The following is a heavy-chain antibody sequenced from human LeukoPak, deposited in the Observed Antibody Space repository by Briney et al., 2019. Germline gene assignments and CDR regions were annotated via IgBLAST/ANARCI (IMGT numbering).Heavy chain of an antibody. CDR1: GFTFSSYAM. J-gene: IGHJ3*02. D-gene: IGHD1-26*01. Sequence: GSLRLSCAASGFTFSSYAMSWVRQPPGKGLEWIGEIYHSGSTNYNLSLKSRVTISVDKSKNQFSLKLRSVTAADTAVYYCARDKFPVVGATGDDGFDIWGQGTMVTVSS. V-gene: IGHV4-4*02. CDR3: ARDKFPVVGATGDDGFDI. CDR2: IYHSGST.